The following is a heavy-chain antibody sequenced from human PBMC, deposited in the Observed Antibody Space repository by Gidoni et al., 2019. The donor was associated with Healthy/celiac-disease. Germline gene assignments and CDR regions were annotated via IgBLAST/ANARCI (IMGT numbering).Heavy chain of an antibody. CDR2: IDWDDDK. J-gene: IGHJ4*02. CDR3: ARTPLGIAVADY. CDR1: GVSLSTSGMR. Sequence: QVNWKESGPALVKPTQTLTLTCNFSGVSLSTSGMRVSWIRQPPGKALEWRARIDWDDDKFYSTSLKTRLTISKDTSKNQVVLTMTNMDPVDTATYYCARTPLGIAVADYLGQGTLVTVSS. D-gene: IGHD6-19*01. V-gene: IGHV2-70*04.